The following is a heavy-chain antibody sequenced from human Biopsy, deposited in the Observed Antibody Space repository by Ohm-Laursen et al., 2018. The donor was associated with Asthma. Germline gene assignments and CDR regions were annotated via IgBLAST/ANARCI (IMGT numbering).Heavy chain of an antibody. CDR3: ARVSSYWAFDP. J-gene: IGHJ5*02. Sequence: SLRLSCTASGFTFSSSWMHWVRQVPGKGLVWVSRVNGDGRSTSYADSVKGRFTISRDNAKNTHYLQMNSLRAGDTALYYCARVSSYWAFDPWGQGTLVTVSA. D-gene: IGHD3-16*02. V-gene: IGHV3-74*01. CDR2: VNGDGRST. CDR1: GFTFSSSW.